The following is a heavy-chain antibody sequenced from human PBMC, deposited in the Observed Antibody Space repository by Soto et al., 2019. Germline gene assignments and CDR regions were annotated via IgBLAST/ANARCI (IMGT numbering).Heavy chain of an antibody. V-gene: IGHV3-53*01. J-gene: IGHJ3*01. D-gene: IGHD1-1*01. CDR2: LYDVDGS. Sequence: DVQLVESGGGLIQPGVSLRLSCAAFGLTISGKKYVAWVRQAPGKGLEWVSALYDVDGSFYADSVKGRFTTSSDSSKTTVYLQMNALRPDDTAVYYCATWHEREHAYDVWGQGTTVTVSS. CDR1: GLTISGKKY. CDR3: ATWHEREHAYDV.